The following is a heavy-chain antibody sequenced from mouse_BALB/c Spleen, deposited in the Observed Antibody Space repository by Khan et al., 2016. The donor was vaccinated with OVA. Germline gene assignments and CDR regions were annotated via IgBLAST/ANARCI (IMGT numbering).Heavy chain of an antibody. Sequence: QVQLQQSGAELVKPGASVKLSCKASGYTFTSFYMYWVKQRPGQGLEWIGEINPNNGGTNVNEKFKSKATLTVDKSSSTAYMELSSLTSEDSAVYYGTRGGYGSPFAYWGQGTLVTGSA. CDR2: INPNNGGT. D-gene: IGHD1-1*01. CDR1: GYTFTSFY. J-gene: IGHJ3*01. V-gene: IGHV1S81*02. CDR3: TRGGYGSPFAY.